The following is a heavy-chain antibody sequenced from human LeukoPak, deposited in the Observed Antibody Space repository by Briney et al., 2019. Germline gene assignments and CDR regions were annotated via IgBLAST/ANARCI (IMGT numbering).Heavy chain of an antibody. V-gene: IGHV1-18*01. CDR2: ISAYNGNT. CDR1: GYTFTSYG. CDR3: ARDQGYYDSSGYFDY. J-gene: IGHJ4*02. D-gene: IGHD3-22*01. Sequence: EASVTVSCKASGYTFTSYGISWVRQAPGQGLEWMGWISAYNGNTNYAQKLQGRVTMTTDTSTSTVYMELSSLRSEDTAVYYCARDQGYYDSSGYFDYWGQGTLVTVSS.